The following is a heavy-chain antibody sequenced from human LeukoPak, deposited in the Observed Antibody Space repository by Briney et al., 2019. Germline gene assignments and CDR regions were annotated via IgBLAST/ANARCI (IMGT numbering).Heavy chain of an antibody. CDR1: GFTFSAYA. Sequence: GRSLRLSCEASGFTFSAYAMSWVRQAPGKGLEWVGRIRSRFDGGTTDYAAPVKGRFTISRDDSKNSLYLQMNSLKSEDTALYYCTTIQFARTMSFDYWGQGTLVAVSS. D-gene: IGHD3-10*01. CDR3: TTIQFARTMSFDY. J-gene: IGHJ4*02. CDR2: IRSRFDGGTT. V-gene: IGHV3-15*01.